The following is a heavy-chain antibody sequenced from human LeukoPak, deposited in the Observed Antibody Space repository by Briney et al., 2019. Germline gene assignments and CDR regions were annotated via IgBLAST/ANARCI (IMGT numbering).Heavy chain of an antibody. CDR2: INPNSGGT. J-gene: IGHJ5*02. D-gene: IGHD6-6*01. CDR1: GYTFTGYY. Sequence: ASVKVSCKASGYTFTGYYMHWVRQAPGQGLEWMGWINPNSGGTNYAQKFQGRVTMTRDTSISTAYMELSRLRSDDTAAYYCAREGSSSESYWFDPWGQGTLVTVSS. V-gene: IGHV1-2*02. CDR3: AREGSSSESYWFDP.